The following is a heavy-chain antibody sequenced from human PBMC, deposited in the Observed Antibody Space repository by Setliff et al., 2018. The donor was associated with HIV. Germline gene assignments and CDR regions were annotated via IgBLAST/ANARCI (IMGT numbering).Heavy chain of an antibody. Sequence: ASVKVSCKASGSTFTGYYMHWVRQAPGQGPEWLGRINPKSGGTRYAQKFQGRVSMTRDTAISTAYMELSRLRSDDSAVYYCARLPFITIFGVLNGDDGFDIWGQGTMVTVSS. CDR2: INPKSGGT. J-gene: IGHJ3*02. V-gene: IGHV1-2*06. D-gene: IGHD3-3*01. CDR3: ARLPFITIFGVLNGDDGFDI. CDR1: GSTFTGYY.